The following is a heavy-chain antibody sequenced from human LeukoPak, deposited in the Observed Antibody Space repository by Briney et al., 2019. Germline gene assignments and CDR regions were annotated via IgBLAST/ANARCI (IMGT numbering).Heavy chain of an antibody. CDR3: ARVEKALSEGYDFWSGPYFDY. Sequence: ASVKVSCKASGYTFTSYYMHWVRQAPGQGLEWMGLINPSGGSTSYAQKFQGRVTMTRDTSTSTVYMELSSLRSEDTAVYYCARVEKALSEGYDFWSGPYFDYWGQGTLVTVSS. CDR1: GYTFTSYY. V-gene: IGHV1-46*01. J-gene: IGHJ4*02. D-gene: IGHD3-3*01. CDR2: INPSGGST.